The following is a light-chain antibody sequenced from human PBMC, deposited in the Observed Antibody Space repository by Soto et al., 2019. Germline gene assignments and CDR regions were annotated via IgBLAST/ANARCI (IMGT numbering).Light chain of an antibody. CDR3: QQYGSSSLA. J-gene: IGKJ4*01. Sequence: EIVLTQSPGTPSLSPGERATLSCRASQSVSSSYLAWYQQKPGQAPRLPIYGASSRSTGIPDRFSGTGSGTDFTLTISRLVPEDFAVYYCQQYGSSSLAFGGVTKVVIK. V-gene: IGKV3-20*01. CDR2: GAS. CDR1: QSVSSSY.